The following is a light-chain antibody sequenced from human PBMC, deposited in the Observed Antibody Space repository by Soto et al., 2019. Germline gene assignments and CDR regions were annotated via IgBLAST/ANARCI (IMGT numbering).Light chain of an antibody. V-gene: IGLV3-25*01. J-gene: IGLJ1*01. CDR1: ALPKQY. CDR3: QSSDTSGTYV. Sequence: SSELTQPPSVSVSPGQTARITCSGDALPKQYVYWYQQKSGQAPVLLINKDIERPSGIPERFSGSSSGTTATLTISGVQAEDEADYYCQSSDTSGTYVFGTGTKVTVL. CDR2: KDI.